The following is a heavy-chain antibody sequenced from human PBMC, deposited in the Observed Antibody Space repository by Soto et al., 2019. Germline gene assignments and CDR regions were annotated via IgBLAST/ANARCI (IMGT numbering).Heavy chain of an antibody. V-gene: IGHV3-30*18. J-gene: IGHJ6*02. CDR3: AKDLGRGYSYGSPGEYGMDV. Sequence: PGGSLRLSCAASGFTFSSYGTHWVRQAPGKGLEWVAVISYDGSNKYYADSVKGRFTISRDNSKNTLYLQMNSLRAEDTAVYYCAKDLGRGYSYGSPGEYGMDVWGQGTTVTVSS. CDR1: GFTFSSYG. CDR2: ISYDGSNK. D-gene: IGHD5-18*01.